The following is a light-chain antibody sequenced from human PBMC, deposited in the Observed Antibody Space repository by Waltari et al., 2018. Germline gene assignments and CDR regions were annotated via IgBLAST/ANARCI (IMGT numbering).Light chain of an antibody. Sequence: DIVLTPSPGTLSLSPGERATLSCRASQSVSSSYLAWYQQRPGQAPRLLIYGASDRATGIPHRFSGSGSGAHFTLTISRLEPEDFAVYFCQQSFTSPWTFGQGTKVEIK. CDR3: QQSFTSPWT. V-gene: IGKV3-20*01. J-gene: IGKJ1*01. CDR1: QSVSSSY. CDR2: GAS.